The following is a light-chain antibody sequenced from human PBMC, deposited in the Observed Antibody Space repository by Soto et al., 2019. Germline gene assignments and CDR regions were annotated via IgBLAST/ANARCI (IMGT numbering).Light chain of an antibody. J-gene: IGLJ1*01. CDR1: SSDVGGYNY. Sequence: QSALTQPASVSGSPGQSVTISCTGTSSDVGGYNYVSWYQQYPGKAPKVMIYDVSNRPSGVSNRFSGSKSGNTASLTISGLQAEDEADYYCCSYTSSNTLYVFGTGTKLTVL. V-gene: IGLV2-14*01. CDR3: CSYTSSNTLYV. CDR2: DVS.